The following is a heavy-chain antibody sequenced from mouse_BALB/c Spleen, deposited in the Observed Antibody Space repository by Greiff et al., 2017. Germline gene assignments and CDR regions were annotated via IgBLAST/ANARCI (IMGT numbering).Heavy chain of an antibody. Sequence: DVMLVESGGGLVKPGGSLKLSCAASGFTFSSYAMSWVRQSPEKRLEWVAEISSGGSYTYYPDTVTGRFTISRDNAKNTLYLEMSSLRSEDTAMYYCATYGNYGGLFAYWGQGTLVTVSA. D-gene: IGHD2-1*01. J-gene: IGHJ3*01. CDR3: ATYGNYGGLFAY. CDR2: ISSGGSYT. CDR1: GFTFSSYA. V-gene: IGHV5-9-4*01.